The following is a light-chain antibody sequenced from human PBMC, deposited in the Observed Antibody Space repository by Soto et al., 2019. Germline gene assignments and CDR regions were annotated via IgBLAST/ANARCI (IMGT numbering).Light chain of an antibody. CDR2: GAS. CDR1: QTVRNNY. CDR3: QHYGTTRYS. V-gene: IGKV3-20*01. Sequence: EIVLTQSPGALSVSPGERATLSCRASQTVRNNYLAWYQQKAGQAPRLLIYGASIRTTGTPDRFSGSVSGTDFILTISRLEPEDSAVYYCQHYGTTRYSFGQGTKLEIK. J-gene: IGKJ2*01.